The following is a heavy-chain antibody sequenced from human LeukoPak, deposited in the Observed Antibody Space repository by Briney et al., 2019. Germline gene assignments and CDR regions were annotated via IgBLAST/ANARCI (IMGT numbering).Heavy chain of an antibody. V-gene: IGHV3-23*01. D-gene: IGHD6-13*01. CDR3: AKRSAAAGKNWFDP. J-gene: IGHJ5*02. CDR2: ISGSGGST. Sequence: GGSLRLSCAASGFTFSSYAMSWVRQAPGKGLEWVSAISGSGGSTYYADSVKGRFTISRDNSKNTQYLQMNSLRAEDTAVYYCAKRSAAAGKNWFDPWGQGTLVTVSS. CDR1: GFTFSSYA.